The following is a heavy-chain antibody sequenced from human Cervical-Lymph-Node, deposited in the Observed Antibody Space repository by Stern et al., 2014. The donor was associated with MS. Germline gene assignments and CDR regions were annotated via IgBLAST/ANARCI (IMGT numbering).Heavy chain of an antibody. J-gene: IGHJ6*02. CDR2: VSYDGSDK. D-gene: IGHD3-22*01. CDR1: GFSFSSYG. V-gene: IGHV3-30*18. CDR3: AKKYYNHKPSGMDV. Sequence: MQLVESGGGVVQPGRSLRLSCAASGFSFSSYGMHWVRQAPGKGLEWVAVVSYDGSDKYYADSMRGRFTISRDNSKSTVYLQMNSLRPEDTAVYYCAKKYYNHKPSGMDVWGQGTTVTVSS.